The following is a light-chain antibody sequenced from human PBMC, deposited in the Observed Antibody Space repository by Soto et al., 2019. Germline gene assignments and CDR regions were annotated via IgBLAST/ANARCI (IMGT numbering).Light chain of an antibody. V-gene: IGKV4-1*01. CDR2: WAS. J-gene: IGKJ4*01. Sequence: DIVMTQSPDSLAVSLGERATINCKSSQSVLYSSNNKNYLAWYQQKPGQPPKLLIYWASTRESGVPDRFSGSGSGTDFTLTINSLQAEDVAVYYCQQYYSTSLTFAGGTKVEIK. CDR3: QQYYSTSLT. CDR1: QSVLYSSNNKNY.